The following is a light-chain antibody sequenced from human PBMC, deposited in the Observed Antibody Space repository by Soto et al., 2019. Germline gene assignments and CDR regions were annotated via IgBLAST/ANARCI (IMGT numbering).Light chain of an antibody. CDR1: SSDVGAYNY. V-gene: IGLV2-8*01. CDR2: EVS. Sequence: QSVLTQPPSASGSPGQSVTISCTGTSSDVGAYNYVSWYQQRPGKVPKLIIYEVSKRPSGVPDRFSGSKSGNTASLTVSGLXAEDEADYYCSSYAGSNNLGVFGTGTKVTVL. J-gene: IGLJ1*01. CDR3: SSYAGSNNLGV.